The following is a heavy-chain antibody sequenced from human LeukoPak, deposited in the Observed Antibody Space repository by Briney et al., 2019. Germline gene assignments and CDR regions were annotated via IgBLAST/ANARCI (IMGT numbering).Heavy chain of an antibody. V-gene: IGHV1-46*01. CDR2: IDPSAGST. CDR1: GYTFTSSY. CDR3: AREGSRWPFFFDD. D-gene: IGHD6-13*01. J-gene: IGHJ4*02. Sequence: ASVKVSCKASGYTFTSSYMHWVRQAPGQGLEWMGLIDPSAGSTSYAQNFQDRVTMTRDTSTSTVYMELSSLRSEDTAVYYCAREGSRWPFFFDDWGQGTLVTVSS.